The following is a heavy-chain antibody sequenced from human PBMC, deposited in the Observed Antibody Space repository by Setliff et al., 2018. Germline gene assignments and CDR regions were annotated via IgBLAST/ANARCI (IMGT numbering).Heavy chain of an antibody. CDR1: GFTVSSNY. Sequence: KPGGSLRLSCAASGFTVSSNYMSWVRQAPGKGLEWVSSISSSSSYIYYADSVKGRFTISRDNAKNSLYLQMNSLRAEDTAVYYCACPDILAGLYDYWGQGTLVTVS. CDR2: ISSSSSYI. V-gene: IGHV3-21*01. J-gene: IGHJ4*02. D-gene: IGHD3-9*01. CDR3: ACPDILAGLYDY.